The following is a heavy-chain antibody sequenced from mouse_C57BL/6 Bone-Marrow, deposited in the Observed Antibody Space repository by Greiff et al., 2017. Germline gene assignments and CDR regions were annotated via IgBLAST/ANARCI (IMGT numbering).Heavy chain of an antibody. V-gene: IGHV1-81*01. CDR1: GYTFTSYG. J-gene: IGHJ2*01. CDR3: AKIRGPFDY. CDR2: IYPRSGNT. Sequence: QVHVKQSGAELARPGASVKLSCKASGYTFTSYGISWVKQRTGQGLEWIGEIYPRSGNTYYNEKFKGKATLTADKSSSTAYMELRSLTSEDSAVYSCAKIRGPFDYWGQGTTLTVSS. D-gene: IGHD5-1-1*01.